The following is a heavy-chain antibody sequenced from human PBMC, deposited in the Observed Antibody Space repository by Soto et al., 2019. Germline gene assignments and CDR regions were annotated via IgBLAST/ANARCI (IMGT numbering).Heavy chain of an antibody. Sequence: GLDLEWLALIYWDDDKYYSPSLKNRLTITKDTSKNQVVLIMTNMDPVDTATYYCAHSGSYQTYFDYWGQGTLVTVSS. CDR2: IYWDDDK. V-gene: IGHV2-5*02. J-gene: IGHJ4*02. CDR3: AHSGSYQTYFDY. D-gene: IGHD3-10*01.